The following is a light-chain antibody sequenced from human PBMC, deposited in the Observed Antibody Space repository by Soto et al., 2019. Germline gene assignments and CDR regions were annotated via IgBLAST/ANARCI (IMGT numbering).Light chain of an antibody. Sequence: EIVLTQSPATLSLSPGERATLSCRASQSVTTYLSWYQQKPGQAPRLLIYYASNRATDIPARFSGSGSGTDFTLTIPSLEPEDFAVYYCQHRGNWPRTFGQGTKLEIK. CDR3: QHRGNWPRT. V-gene: IGKV3-11*01. J-gene: IGKJ2*01. CDR1: QSVTTY. CDR2: YAS.